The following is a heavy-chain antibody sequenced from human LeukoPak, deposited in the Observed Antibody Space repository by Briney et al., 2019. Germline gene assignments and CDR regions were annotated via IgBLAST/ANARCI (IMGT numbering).Heavy chain of an antibody. CDR1: GFTFSDYN. V-gene: IGHV3-11*01. J-gene: IGHJ4*02. CDR2: ISRSGSTK. D-gene: IGHD3-22*01. CDR3: ARESYYYDSSGLDY. Sequence: GGSLRLSCAASGFTFSDYNMRWIRQAPGKGLEWVSSISRSGSTKYYADSVKGRFTISRDNAKNSLFLQMNSLRAEDTAVYYCARESYYYDSSGLDYWGQGTLVTVSS.